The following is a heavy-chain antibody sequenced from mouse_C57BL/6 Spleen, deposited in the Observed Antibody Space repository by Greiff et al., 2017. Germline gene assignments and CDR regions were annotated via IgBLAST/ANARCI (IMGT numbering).Heavy chain of an antibody. V-gene: IGHV1-59*01. CDR3: ARHWDYGSTKDWYFDV. D-gene: IGHD1-1*01. Sequence: QVQLQQPGAELVRPGTSVKLSCKASGYTFTSYWMHWVKQRPGQGLEWIGVIDPSDSYTNYNQKFKGKATLTVDTSSSTAYMQLSSLTSEDSAVYYCARHWDYGSTKDWYFDVGGTGTTVTVSS. J-gene: IGHJ1*03. CDR1: GYTFTSYW. CDR2: IDPSDSYT.